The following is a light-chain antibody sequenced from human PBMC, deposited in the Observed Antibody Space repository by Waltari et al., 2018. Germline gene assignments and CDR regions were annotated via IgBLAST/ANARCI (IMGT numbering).Light chain of an antibody. CDR3: HSRDASGVAGS. CDR2: DKN. CDR1: SLRSYY. J-gene: IGLJ2*01. V-gene: IGLV3-19*01. Sequence: SSELTQDPAVSVAMGQTVRITCHGDSLRSYYASWYQQRPGQAPILVIYDKNNRSSGVPDRFSGSSSHNTGSLTITGAQAEDEASYYCHSRDASGVAGSFGGGTKLTVL.